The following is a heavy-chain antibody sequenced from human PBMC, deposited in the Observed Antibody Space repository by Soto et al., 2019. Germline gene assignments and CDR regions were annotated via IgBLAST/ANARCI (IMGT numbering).Heavy chain of an antibody. D-gene: IGHD3-22*01. Sequence: SETLSLTCTVSGDSISTFYWGWMRQSPGKEMEWIGYGYYTGSTNYNPPLNTLVTLSVDRSMIQFSLKLTSANAADTAVYYCARSRTVRNYAGDISDYFYFFDYWGQGTQVTVSS. J-gene: IGHJ4*02. CDR3: ARSRTVRNYAGDISDYFYFFDY. V-gene: IGHV4-59*01. CDR1: GDSISTFY. CDR2: GYYTGST.